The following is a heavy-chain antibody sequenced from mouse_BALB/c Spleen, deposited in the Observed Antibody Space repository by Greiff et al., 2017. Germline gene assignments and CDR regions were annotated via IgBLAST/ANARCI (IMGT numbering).Heavy chain of an antibody. CDR3: ARGDYYDYDNAMDY. D-gene: IGHD2-4*01. Sequence: EVHLVESGGGLVQPGGSRKLSCAASGFTFSSFGMHWVRQAPEKGLEWVAYISSGSSTIYYADTVKGRFTISRDNPKNTLFLQMTSLRSEDTAMYYCARGDYYDYDNAMDYWGQGTSVTVSS. J-gene: IGHJ4*01. V-gene: IGHV5-17*02. CDR1: GFTFSSFG. CDR2: ISSGSSTI.